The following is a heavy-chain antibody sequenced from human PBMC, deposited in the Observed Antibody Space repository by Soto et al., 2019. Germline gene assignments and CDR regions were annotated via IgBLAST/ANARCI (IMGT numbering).Heavy chain of an antibody. V-gene: IGHV1-8*01. CDR3: ARARGVDFIFLPDAHYFGLDL. Sequence: ASVKVSCKASGYTFTSYNINWVRQATGQGLEWMGWMNPNSGNTDYAQKFQGRVTMTRKTSIATAYLELSSLRSEDTAVYYCARARGVDFIFLPDAHYFGLDLWG. CDR1: GYTFTSYN. CDR2: MNPNSGNT. J-gene: IGHJ6*02. D-gene: IGHD3-3*01.